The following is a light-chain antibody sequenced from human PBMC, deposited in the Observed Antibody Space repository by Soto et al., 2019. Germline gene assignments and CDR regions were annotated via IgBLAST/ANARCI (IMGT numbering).Light chain of an antibody. CDR1: RGIYTH. J-gene: IGKJ1*01. Sequence: DIQMTQSPSSLSASVGDRITITCRASRGIYTHLAWYQQKPGNAPKLLIYAASTLQSGVPSRFSASGSGTDFILTISALQSEDVAAYFCQTYDKAPWTFGPGTRV. V-gene: IGKV1-27*01. CDR3: QTYDKAPWT. CDR2: AAS.